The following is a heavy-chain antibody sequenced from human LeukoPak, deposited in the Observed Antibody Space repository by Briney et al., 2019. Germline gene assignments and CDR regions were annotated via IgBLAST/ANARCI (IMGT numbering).Heavy chain of an antibody. Sequence: SETLSLTCTVSGGSISSSSYYWGWIRQPPGKGLEWIGSIYYSGSTYYNPSLKSRVTISVDTSKNQFSLKLSSVTAADTAVYCCARAPDSSSSWLLFDYWGQGTLVTVSS. V-gene: IGHV4-39*07. CDR1: GGSISSSSYY. J-gene: IGHJ4*02. CDR3: ARAPDSSSSWLLFDY. CDR2: IYYSGST. D-gene: IGHD6-13*01.